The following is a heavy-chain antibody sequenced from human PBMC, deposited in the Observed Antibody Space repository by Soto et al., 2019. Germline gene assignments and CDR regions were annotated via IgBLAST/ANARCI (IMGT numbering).Heavy chain of an antibody. V-gene: IGHV1-8*02. CDR2: ISAYSGNT. CDR1: GYTFTSYG. CDR3: ARVYSTEANIIITYYYKRRPYYVRAF. Sequence: ASVKVSCKASGYTFTSYGISWVRQAPGQGLEWMGWISAYSGNTGYAQKFQGRVTMTRNTSISTAYMELSSLRSEDTAVYYWARVYSTEANIIITYYYKRRPYYVRAFWGKGTTVTVSS. D-gene: IGHD3-10*01. J-gene: IGHJ6*04.